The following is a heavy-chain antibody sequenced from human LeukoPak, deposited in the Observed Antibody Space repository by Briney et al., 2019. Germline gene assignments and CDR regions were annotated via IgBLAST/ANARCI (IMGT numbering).Heavy chain of an antibody. V-gene: IGHV6-1*01. Sequence: SQTLSLTCAISGDSVSSNSAAWNWIRQSPSRGLEWLVRAYYRSKWYNDYAVSVKSRITINPDTSKNQFSLQLNSVTPEDTAVYYCARVGYYYGSGSYRGTYYFDYWGQGTLVTVSS. J-gene: IGHJ4*02. CDR3: ARVGYYYGSGSYRGTYYFDY. D-gene: IGHD3-10*01. CDR2: AYYRSKWYN. CDR1: GDSVSSNSAA.